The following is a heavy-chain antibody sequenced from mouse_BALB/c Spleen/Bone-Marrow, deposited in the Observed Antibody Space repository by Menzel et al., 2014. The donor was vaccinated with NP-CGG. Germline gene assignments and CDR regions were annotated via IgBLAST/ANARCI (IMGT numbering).Heavy chain of an antibody. D-gene: IGHD2-12*01. CDR3: ARRKLRHAMDY. CDR2: IDPADGST. J-gene: IGHJ4*01. Sequence: VQLKQSGAELVKPGASVKLSCTASGFNIKDTYMHWVKQRPEQGLEWIGRIDPADGSTKYDPKFQGKATITADTSSNTAFLKLRSLTSEDTAVYFWARRKLRHAMDYWGQGTSVTVSS. CDR1: GFNIKDTY. V-gene: IGHV14-3*02.